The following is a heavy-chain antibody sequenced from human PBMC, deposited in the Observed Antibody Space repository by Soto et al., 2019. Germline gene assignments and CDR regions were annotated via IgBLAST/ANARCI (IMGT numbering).Heavy chain of an antibody. CDR1: GGSISSGAYY. D-gene: IGHD5-12*01. CDR3: ARDSVGYSGYDQTYNYYYYGMDV. CDR2: IYYSGST. J-gene: IGHJ6*02. Sequence: SETLSLTCTVSGGSISSGAYYWSWIRQPPGKGLEWIGYIYYSGSTYYNPSLKSRVTISVDTSKNQFSLKLSSVTAADTAVYYCARDSVGYSGYDQTYNYYYYGMDVWGQGTTVT. V-gene: IGHV4-30-4*01.